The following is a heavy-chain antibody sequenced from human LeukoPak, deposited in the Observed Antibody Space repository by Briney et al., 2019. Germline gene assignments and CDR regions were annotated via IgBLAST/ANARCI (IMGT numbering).Heavy chain of an antibody. CDR2: ISGRGGST. CDR3: AKDQVATINPRYFDF. J-gene: IGHJ4*02. V-gene: IGHV3-23*01. D-gene: IGHD5-24*01. CDR1: GFSFSGYA. Sequence: GGSLRLSCAASGFSFSGYAMNWVRQAPGKGLEWVSGISGRGGSTYYADSVKGRFTISSDNSKSTLYLQMNSLRAEDTAIYYCAKDQVATINPRYFDFWGQGTLVTASS.